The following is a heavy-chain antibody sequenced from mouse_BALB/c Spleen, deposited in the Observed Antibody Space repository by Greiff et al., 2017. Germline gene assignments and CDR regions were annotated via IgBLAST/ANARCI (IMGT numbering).Heavy chain of an antibody. V-gene: IGHV10-1*02. J-gene: IGHJ4*01. CDR1: GFTFNTYA. Sequence: EVKVVESGGGLVQPKGSLKLSCAASGFTFNTYAMNWVRQAPGKGLEWVARIRSKSNNYATYYADSVKDRFTISRDDSQSMLYLQMNNLKTEDTAMYYCVSNYYGSSYYFDYWGQGTSVTVSS. CDR3: VSNYYGSSYYFDY. D-gene: IGHD1-1*01. CDR2: IRSKSNNYAT.